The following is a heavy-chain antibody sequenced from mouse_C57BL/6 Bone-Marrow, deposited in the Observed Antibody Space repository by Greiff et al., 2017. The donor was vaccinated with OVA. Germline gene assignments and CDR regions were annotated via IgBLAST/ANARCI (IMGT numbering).Heavy chain of an antibody. D-gene: IGHD1-1*01. CDR1: GYTFTSYW. CDR3: ARSGLTTVPWFAY. V-gene: IGHV1-69*01. CDR2: IDPSDSYT. Sequence: QVQLQQSGAELVMPGASVKLSCKASGYTFTSYWMHWVKQRPGQGLEWIGEIDPSDSYTNYNQKFKGKSTLTVDKSSSTAYMQLSSLTSEDSAVYYCARSGLTTVPWFAYWGQGTLVTVSA. J-gene: IGHJ3*01.